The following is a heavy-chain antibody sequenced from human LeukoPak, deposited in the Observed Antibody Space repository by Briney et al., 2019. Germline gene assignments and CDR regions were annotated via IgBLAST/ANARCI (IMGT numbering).Heavy chain of an antibody. J-gene: IGHJ3*02. CDR3: ARDGPTMVRGVGAFDI. V-gene: IGHV4-39*07. CDR2: IYYTGST. Sequence: SETLSPTCSASGGSISSSSYYWGWIRQPPGKGLEWIGSIYYTGSTNYNPSLKSRVTISVDKSKNQFSLKLSSVTAADTAVYYCARDGPTMVRGVGAFDIWGQGTMVTVSS. D-gene: IGHD3-10*01. CDR1: GGSISSSSYY.